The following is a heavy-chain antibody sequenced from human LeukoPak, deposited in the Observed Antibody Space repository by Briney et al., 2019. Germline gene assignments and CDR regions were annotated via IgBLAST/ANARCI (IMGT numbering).Heavy chain of an antibody. CDR3: VRAAPRDCSPASCSLFDT. Sequence: GGSLRLTCAGSGFTFNNYAMSWVRRAPRKGLEWVSTIMIGGDGKHYADSVKGRFTISRDRSESTLYLQMNGLRADDTAVYYCVRAAPRDCSPASCSLFDTWGQGTLVTVSS. V-gene: IGHV3-23*01. J-gene: IGHJ4*02. CDR2: IMIGGDGK. CDR1: GFTFNNYA. D-gene: IGHD2-2*01.